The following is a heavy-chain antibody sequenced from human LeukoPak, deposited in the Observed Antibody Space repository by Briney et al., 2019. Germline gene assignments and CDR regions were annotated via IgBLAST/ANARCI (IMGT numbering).Heavy chain of an antibody. CDR1: GITFSSYW. CDR2: IKQDGSEK. V-gene: IGHV3-7*01. J-gene: IGHJ4*02. CDR3: AGCSSC. Sequence: GGSLRLSCAATGITFSSYWMSWVRQAPGKGLEWVANIKQDGSEKYYVDSVKGRFTISRDNAKNSLYLQMNSLRAEDTAVYHCAGCSSCWGQGTLVTVSS. D-gene: IGHD6-13*01.